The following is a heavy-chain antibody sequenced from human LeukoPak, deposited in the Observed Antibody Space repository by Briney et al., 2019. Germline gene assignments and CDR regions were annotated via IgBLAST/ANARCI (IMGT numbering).Heavy chain of an antibody. V-gene: IGHV1-18*01. CDR1: GYTFTSYG. CDR3: ARDNYYDSSGYGIMIY. Sequence: ASVKVSCKASGYTFTSYGISWVRQAPGQGLEWMGWISAYNGNTNYAQKLQGRVTMTTDTSTSTAYMELRSPRSDDTAVYYCARDNYYDSSGYGIMIYWGQGTLVTVSS. CDR2: ISAYNGNT. J-gene: IGHJ4*02. D-gene: IGHD3-22*01.